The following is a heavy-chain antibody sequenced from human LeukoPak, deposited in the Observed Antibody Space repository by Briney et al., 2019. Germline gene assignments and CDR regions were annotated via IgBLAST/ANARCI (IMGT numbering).Heavy chain of an antibody. CDR2: ISESGAIT. CDR1: GFTFSTYS. D-gene: IGHD3-9*01. J-gene: IGHJ4*02. CDR3: AVSVRFERVWHYFNN. V-gene: IGHV3-23*01. Sequence: GGSLRLSCAASGFTFSTYSMNWVRQAPGKGLKWVSGISESGAITHYADSVKGRFTISRDNSKTTVFLQMNSLRAEDTAVYYCAVSVRFERVWHYFNNWGQGTQVTVSS.